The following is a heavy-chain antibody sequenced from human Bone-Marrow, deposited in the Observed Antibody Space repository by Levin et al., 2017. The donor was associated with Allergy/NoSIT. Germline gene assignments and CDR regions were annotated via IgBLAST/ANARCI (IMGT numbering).Heavy chain of an antibody. CDR1: GASINSGDYY. D-gene: IGHD6-13*01. Sequence: SETLSLTCTVSGASINSGDYYWSWIRQSPGKGLEWIGYINYSGSTNYNPSLKSRVTISADTSKNQFSLNLSSVTAADTAVYYCARVSDSSWPYYYYGLDVWGQGTTVTVSS. V-gene: IGHV4-30-4*01. CDR3: ARVSDSSWPYYYYGLDV. CDR2: INYSGST. J-gene: IGHJ6*02.